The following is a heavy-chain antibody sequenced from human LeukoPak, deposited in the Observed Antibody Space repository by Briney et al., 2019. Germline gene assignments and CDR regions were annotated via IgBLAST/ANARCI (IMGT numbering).Heavy chain of an antibody. CDR3: ARYCSSTSCSHNAFDI. CDR1: RFTLLKYS. CDR2: GWSDGTNQ. D-gene: IGHD2-2*01. Sequence: GGSLRLSCVASRFTLLKYSMHSVRQAAGKGLAWVAVGWSDGTNQHYADSVKGRFTISIDNSRNTLYLQMNSLRIEDTAVYYCARYCSSTSCSHNAFDIWGQGTLVTVS. V-gene: IGHV3-33*08. J-gene: IGHJ3*02.